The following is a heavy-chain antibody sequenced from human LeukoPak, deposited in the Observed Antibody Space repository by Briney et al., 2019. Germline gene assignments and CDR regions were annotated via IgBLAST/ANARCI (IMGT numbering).Heavy chain of an antibody. D-gene: IGHD3-16*01. Sequence: GGSLRLSCTASGFTFPNYAMSWVRQAPGKGLEWVSGISNNGVNTYCADSVKGRFTISRDNSKNTLYLQMNSLRAEDTAVYYCAKGLRLGVVSTAVDYWGQGTLVTVSS. CDR1: GFTFPNYA. CDR2: ISNNGVNT. J-gene: IGHJ4*02. V-gene: IGHV3-23*01. CDR3: AKGLRLGVVSTAVDY.